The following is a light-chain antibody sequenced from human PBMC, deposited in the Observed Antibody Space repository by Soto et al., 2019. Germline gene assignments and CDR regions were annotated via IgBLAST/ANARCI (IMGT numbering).Light chain of an antibody. CDR3: LQHYDFPPT. CDR1: QGIRDD. Sequence: IQMTQSPSSLSASVGDRVTISCRASQGIRDDLAWFQQSPGKAPKVLIYATANLQSGVPSRFSGSGSGTDFTLTISSLQPEDFATYYCLQHYDFPPTFGQGTKVE. V-gene: IGKV1-6*01. J-gene: IGKJ1*01. CDR2: ATA.